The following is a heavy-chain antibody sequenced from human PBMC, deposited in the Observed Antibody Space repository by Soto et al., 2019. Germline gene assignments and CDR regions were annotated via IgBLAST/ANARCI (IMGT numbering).Heavy chain of an antibody. Sequence: QVQLQESGPGLVRPSQTLSLTCTVSGGSITNGDYYWNWIRQHPGKGLEWIGYINYRGTTFYNPSLKGRVFISVETSKHQFSLNLSSVTAADTAVYFCARDAPGEAPYWGQGTLVTVSS. CDR1: GGSITNGDYY. D-gene: IGHD2-2*01. CDR2: INYRGTT. CDR3: ARDAPGEAPY. J-gene: IGHJ4*02. V-gene: IGHV4-31*03.